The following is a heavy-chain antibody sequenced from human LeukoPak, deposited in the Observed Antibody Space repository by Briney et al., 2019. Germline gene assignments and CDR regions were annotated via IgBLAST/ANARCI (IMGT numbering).Heavy chain of an antibody. V-gene: IGHV4-59*08. J-gene: IGHJ2*01. D-gene: IGHD3-22*01. CDR3: ARTSLLTYYYDSSGYLFDL. CDR1: GGSISSYY. Sequence: SETLSLTCTVSGGSISSYYWSWIRQPPGKGLEGFGYIYYSGSSNYNPSLKSRVTISVDTSKNQFSLKLSSVTAADTAVYYCARTSLLTYYYDSSGYLFDLWGRGTLVTVSS. CDR2: IYYSGSS.